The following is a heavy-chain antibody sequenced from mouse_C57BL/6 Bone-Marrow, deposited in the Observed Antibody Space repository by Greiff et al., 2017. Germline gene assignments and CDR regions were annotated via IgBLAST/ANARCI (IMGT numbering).Heavy chain of an antibody. CDR1: GYSITSGYY. Sequence: EVKLLESGPGLVKPSQSLSLTCSVTGYSITSGYYWNWIRQFPGNKLEWMGYISYDGSNNYNPSLKNRISITRDTSKNQFFLKLNSVTTEDTATYYCARGAGTGAFDYWGQGTTLTVSS. J-gene: IGHJ2*01. V-gene: IGHV3-6*01. CDR2: ISYDGSN. D-gene: IGHD4-1*01. CDR3: ARGAGTGAFDY.